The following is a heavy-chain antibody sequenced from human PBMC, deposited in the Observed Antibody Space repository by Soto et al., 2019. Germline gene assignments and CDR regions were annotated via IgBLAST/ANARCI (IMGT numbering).Heavy chain of an antibody. CDR3: ARDDCSGSNCFLGGY. Sequence: QVQLVESGGGVVQPGRSLRLSCAASGFTFSSYGMHWVRQAPGKGLGWVAVIWDDESNKFYADSVKGRFTISRDNSKNTLYLQMNSLRAEDTAVYYCARDDCSGSNCFLGGYWGQGTLVTVSS. CDR1: GFTFSSYG. V-gene: IGHV3-33*01. D-gene: IGHD2-15*01. J-gene: IGHJ4*02. CDR2: IWDDESNK.